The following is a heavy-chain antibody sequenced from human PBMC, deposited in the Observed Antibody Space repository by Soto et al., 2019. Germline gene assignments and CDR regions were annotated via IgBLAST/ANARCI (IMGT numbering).Heavy chain of an antibody. CDR2: ISSSSSAI. V-gene: IGHV3-48*02. CDR3: ANMGVAGNHFDY. Sequence: EVQLVESGGGLVQPGGSLRLSCAASGFTFNSYTMNWVRQAPGKGLEWVSYISSSSSAIYYADSVKGRFTISRDNAKNSLYLQMNSLRDEDTAVYDCANMGVAGNHFDYWGQGALVTVSS. CDR1: GFTFNSYT. D-gene: IGHD6-19*01. J-gene: IGHJ4*02.